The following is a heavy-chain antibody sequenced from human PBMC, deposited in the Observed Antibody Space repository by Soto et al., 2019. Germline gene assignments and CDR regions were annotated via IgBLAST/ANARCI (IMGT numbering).Heavy chain of an antibody. J-gene: IGHJ3*02. CDR2: IYYSGST. V-gene: IGHV4-30-4*01. D-gene: IGHD4-17*01. CDR3: ATVDYGWYAFDI. Sequence: PSETLSLTCTVSGGSISSGDYYWSWIRQPPGKGLEWIGYIYYSGSTYYNPSLKSRVTISVDTSKNQFSLKLSSVTAADTAVYQCATVDYGWYAFDIWGQGTLVTV. CDR1: GGSISSGDYY.